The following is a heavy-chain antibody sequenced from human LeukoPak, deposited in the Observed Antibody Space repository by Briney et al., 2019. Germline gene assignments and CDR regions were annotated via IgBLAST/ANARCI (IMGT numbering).Heavy chain of an antibody. Sequence: GGSLRLSCAASGFTFSSFDMHWVRQAPGKGLAWVAVISYDGSDKYYADSVKGRFTTSRDNSKNTLYLQMNSLRAEDTAVYYCAKVIREVDMSHDYWGQGALVTVSS. CDR2: ISYDGSDK. V-gene: IGHV3-30*18. CDR1: GFTFSSFD. CDR3: AKVIREVDMSHDY. J-gene: IGHJ4*02. D-gene: IGHD5-24*01.